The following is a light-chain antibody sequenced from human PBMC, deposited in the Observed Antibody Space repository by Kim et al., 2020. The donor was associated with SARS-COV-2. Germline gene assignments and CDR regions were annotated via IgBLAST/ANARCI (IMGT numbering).Light chain of an antibody. CDR2: GAS. CDR1: QGVSSY. V-gene: IGKV1-9*01. Sequence: IQLTQSPSSLSASVGDRVTITCRASQGVSSYFAWYQQKPGKAPKLLIYGASTLQSGVPSRFSGSGSGTAFTLTISGLQPEDCATYYCQQLYNYPRTFGQGTKVDI. CDR3: QQLYNYPRT. J-gene: IGKJ1*01.